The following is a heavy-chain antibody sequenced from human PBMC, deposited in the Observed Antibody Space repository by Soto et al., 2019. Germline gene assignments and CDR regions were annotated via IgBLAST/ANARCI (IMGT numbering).Heavy chain of an antibody. CDR2: IIPIFGTA. V-gene: IGHV1-69*01. CDR1: GGTFSSYA. Sequence: QVQLVQSGAEVKKPGSSVKVSCKASGGTFSSYAISWVRQAPGQGLEWMGGIIPIFGTANYAQKFQGRVTITADESTSTAYMELSSLRSEDTAVYYCARSPYYGFWSGPRKIYYYYGMDVWGQGTTVTVSS. CDR3: ARSPYYGFWSGPRKIYYYYGMDV. J-gene: IGHJ6*02. D-gene: IGHD3-3*01.